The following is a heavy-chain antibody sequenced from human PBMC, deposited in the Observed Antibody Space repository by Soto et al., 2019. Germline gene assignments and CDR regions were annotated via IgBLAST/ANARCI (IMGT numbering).Heavy chain of an antibody. CDR3: ARRFGSLSYGMDV. J-gene: IGHJ6*02. D-gene: IGHD3-10*01. Sequence: ASVKVSCKASGYTFTRYYMHWVRQAPGQGLEWMGIINPSGGSTSYAQKFQGRVTLTRDTSTSTVYMQLSSLRSEDTAIYYCARRFGSLSYGMDVWGQGTTVTVSS. V-gene: IGHV1-46*01. CDR1: GYTFTRYY. CDR2: INPSGGST.